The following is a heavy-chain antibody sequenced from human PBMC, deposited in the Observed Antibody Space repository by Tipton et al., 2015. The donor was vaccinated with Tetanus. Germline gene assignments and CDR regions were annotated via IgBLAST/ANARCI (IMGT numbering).Heavy chain of an antibody. CDR1: GGSIISADHY. CDR3: ARVQLSSSFLKYNWLDP. J-gene: IGHJ5*02. CDR2: IHDSGTT. Sequence: TLSLTCTVSGGSIISADHYWSWIRQPPGKGLEWIGSIHDSGTTNYNPSLKSRLTMSVDTSNNLFSLKLTSVTAADTAVYYCARVQLSSSFLKYNWLDPWGQGTLVTVAS. D-gene: IGHD3-3*02. V-gene: IGHV4-61*08.